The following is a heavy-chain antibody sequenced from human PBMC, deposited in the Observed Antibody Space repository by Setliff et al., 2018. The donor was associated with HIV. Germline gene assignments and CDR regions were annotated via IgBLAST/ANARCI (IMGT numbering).Heavy chain of an antibody. D-gene: IGHD5-18*01. CDR3: ARDQKGYGYGYFDS. CDR1: GDSISGYY. Sequence: SETLSLTCTSSGDSISGYYWSWIRQPAGKGLEWIGRMHTSGNTNYNPSLKSRVTMSVDTSKNQFSLRLSSVTAADTAVYYCARDQKGYGYGYFDSWGQGTLVTVSS. J-gene: IGHJ4*02. CDR2: MHTSGNT. V-gene: IGHV4-4*07.